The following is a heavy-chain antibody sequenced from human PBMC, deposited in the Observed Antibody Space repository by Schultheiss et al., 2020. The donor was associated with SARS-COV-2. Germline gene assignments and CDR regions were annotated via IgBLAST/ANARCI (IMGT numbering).Heavy chain of an antibody. CDR1: GGSISSSNW. CDR2: IYHSGST. CDR3: ARHLKTYYDFWSGYPPGSFDY. D-gene: IGHD3-3*01. J-gene: IGHJ4*02. Sequence: GSLRLSCAVSGGSISSSNWWSWVRQPPGKGLEWIGEIYHSGSTNYNPSLKSRVTISVDKSKNQFSLKLSSVTAADTAVYYCARHLKTYYDFWSGYPPGSFDYWGQGTLVTVSS. V-gene: IGHV4-4*02.